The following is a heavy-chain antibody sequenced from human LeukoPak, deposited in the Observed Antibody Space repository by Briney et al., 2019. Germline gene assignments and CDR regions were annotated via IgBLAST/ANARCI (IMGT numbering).Heavy chain of an antibody. CDR1: GFAFSSFA. CDR3: TKELHVAVAVADYYYFYMDV. Sequence: GGSLRLSCAASGFAFSSFAMGWVRQSPGKGLEWLSYIYGGGNTTFYADSVKSHFSIYRDNTKNTLYLHMDSLRLDDSAIYVGTKELHVAVAVADYYYFYMDVWGRGTAVTVSS. D-gene: IGHD6-19*01. J-gene: IGHJ6*03. CDR2: IYGGGNTT. V-gene: IGHV3-23*01.